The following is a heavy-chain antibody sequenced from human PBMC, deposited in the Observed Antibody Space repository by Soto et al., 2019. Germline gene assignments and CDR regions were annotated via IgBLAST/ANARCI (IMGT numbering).Heavy chain of an antibody. CDR2: IYWDDDK. V-gene: IGHV2-5*02. D-gene: IGHD2-21*01. J-gene: IGHJ4*02. CDR1: GFSLSTSGVG. Sequence: QITLKESGPTLVKPTQTLTLTCTFSGFSLSTSGVGVGWIRQPPGKALEWLALIYWDDDKRYSPSLKSRLTXTXXTSKNQVVLTMTNMDPVDTATYYCAHGGDWGDFDYWGQGTLVTVSS. CDR3: AHGGDWGDFDY.